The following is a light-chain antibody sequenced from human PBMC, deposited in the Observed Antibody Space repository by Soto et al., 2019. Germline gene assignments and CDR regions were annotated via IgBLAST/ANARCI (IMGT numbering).Light chain of an antibody. CDR2: GAS. J-gene: IGKJ4*01. V-gene: IGKV3-20*01. CDR3: QQYGSSPPST. CDR1: HSVSSSY. Sequence: EIVLTQSPGTLSLSPGERATLSCRASHSVSSSYLAWYQQKPGQAPRLLIYGASSRATGIPDRFSGSGSGTDFPLTISRLEPEDFAVYYCQQYGSSPPSTFGGGTKVEIK.